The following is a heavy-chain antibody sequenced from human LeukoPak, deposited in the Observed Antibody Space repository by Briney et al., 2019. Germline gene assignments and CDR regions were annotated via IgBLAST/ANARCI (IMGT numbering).Heavy chain of an antibody. Sequence: SVKVSCKASGGTFSSYAISWVRQAPGQGLEWVGGIIPIFGTANYAQKFQGRVTITADESTSTAYMELSSLRSEDTAVYYCARERGDSYGYEVWGQGTLVTVSS. J-gene: IGHJ4*02. V-gene: IGHV1-69*13. CDR3: ARERGDSYGYEV. D-gene: IGHD5-18*01. CDR2: IIPIFGTA. CDR1: GGTFSSYA.